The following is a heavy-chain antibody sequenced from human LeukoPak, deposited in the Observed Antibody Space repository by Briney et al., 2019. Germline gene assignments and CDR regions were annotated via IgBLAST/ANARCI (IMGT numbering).Heavy chain of an antibody. CDR3: ARRRYYDSSGYNPTYYFDH. CDR1: GDSIIGSY. CDR2: IYYSVDT. Sequence: SETLSLTCTVSGDSIIGSYWSWIRQAPGKGLEWIAYIYYSVDTNYNPSLQSRVTISVDISKKQFSLRPTSVTAADTAVYYCARRRYYDSSGYNPTYYFDHWGQGILVSVSS. V-gene: IGHV4-59*01. J-gene: IGHJ4*02. D-gene: IGHD3-22*01.